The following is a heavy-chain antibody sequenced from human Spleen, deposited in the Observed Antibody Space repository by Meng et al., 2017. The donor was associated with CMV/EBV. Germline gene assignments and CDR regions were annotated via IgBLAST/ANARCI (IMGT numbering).Heavy chain of an antibody. Sequence: ASEFTFRSYGMHWVRQTPGKGLEWVAVIWYDGSNKYYADSVKGRFTISRDNSKNTLYLQMNSLRAEDTAVYYCAKGLIAARDYYFDYWGQGTLVTVSS. CDR1: EFTFRSYG. CDR3: AKGLIAARDYYFDY. J-gene: IGHJ4*02. CDR2: IWYDGSNK. V-gene: IGHV3-33*06. D-gene: IGHD6-6*01.